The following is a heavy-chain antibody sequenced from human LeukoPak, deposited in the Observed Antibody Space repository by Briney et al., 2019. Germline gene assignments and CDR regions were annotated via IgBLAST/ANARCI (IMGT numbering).Heavy chain of an antibody. J-gene: IGHJ4*02. Sequence: PGGSLRLSCAPSGFTFSSYAMSWVRQAPGKGREWVSEVSGSGGSTYYADSVKGRFTISRDNSKNTLYLRMNSLRAEDTAVYYCAKGFVLRFLEWLLLPNFDYWGQGTLVTVSS. D-gene: IGHD3-3*01. CDR3: AKGFVLRFLEWLLLPNFDY. CDR2: VSGSGGST. CDR1: GFTFSSYA. V-gene: IGHV3-23*01.